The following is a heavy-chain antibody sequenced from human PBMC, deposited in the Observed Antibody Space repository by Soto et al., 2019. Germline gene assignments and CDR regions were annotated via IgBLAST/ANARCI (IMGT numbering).Heavy chain of an antibody. CDR2: SRNQAQNYII. J-gene: IGHJ4*02. Sequence: EVHLVESGGGLVRPGGSLRLSCAASGFTFSDHYIDWVRQAPGKGLEWVGRSRNQAQNYIIEYAASVQGRFTISRDDSKNSLFLQMNSLKSEDTAVYYCARWTRGAFDYWGQGTLVTVSS. V-gene: IGHV3-72*01. CDR1: GFTFSDHY. D-gene: IGHD3-10*01. CDR3: ARWTRGAFDY.